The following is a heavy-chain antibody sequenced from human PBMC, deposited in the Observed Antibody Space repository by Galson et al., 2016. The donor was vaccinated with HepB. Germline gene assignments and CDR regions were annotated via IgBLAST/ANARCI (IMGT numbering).Heavy chain of an antibody. CDR3: ARERGIAAAATLDY. CDR2: ISYDGNNK. D-gene: IGHD6-13*01. J-gene: IGHJ4*02. V-gene: IGHV3-30*04. Sequence: SLRLSCAASGFTFSNYAMHWVRQAPGKGLEWVATISYDGNNKYSADSVKGRFTISRDNSKNTLYLQMNTLRAEDTAVYYCARERGIAAAATLDYWGQGTLVTVSS. CDR1: GFTFSNYA.